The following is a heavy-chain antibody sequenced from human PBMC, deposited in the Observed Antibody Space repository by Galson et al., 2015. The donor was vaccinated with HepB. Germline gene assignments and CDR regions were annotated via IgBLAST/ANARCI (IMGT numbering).Heavy chain of an antibody. CDR3: ASLYDSSGYDDAFDI. V-gene: IGHV3-21*01. D-gene: IGHD3-22*01. CDR2: ISSSSSYI. CDR1: GFTFSSYS. J-gene: IGHJ3*02. Sequence: SLRLSCAASGFTFSSYSMNWVRQAPGKGLEWVSSISSSSSYIYYADSVKGRFTISRDNAKNSLYLQMNSLRAEDTAVYYCASLYDSSGYDDAFDIWGQGTMVTVSS.